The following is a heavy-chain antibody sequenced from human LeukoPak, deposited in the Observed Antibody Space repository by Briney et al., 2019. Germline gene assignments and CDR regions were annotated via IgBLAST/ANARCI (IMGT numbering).Heavy chain of an antibody. V-gene: IGHV4-59*01. Sequence: SETLSLTCTVSGGSISSCYWSWIRQPPGKGLEWIGYIYYSGSTNYNPSLKSRVTISVDTSKNQFSLKLSSVTAADTAVYYCARGAHYYDTSGYLMPLNHWGQGTLVTVSS. CDR1: GGSISSCY. CDR3: ARGAHYYDTSGYLMPLNH. D-gene: IGHD3-22*01. J-gene: IGHJ4*02. CDR2: IYYSGST.